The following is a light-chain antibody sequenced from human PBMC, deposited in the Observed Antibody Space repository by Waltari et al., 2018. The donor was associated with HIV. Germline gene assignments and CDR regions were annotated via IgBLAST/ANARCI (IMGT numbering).Light chain of an antibody. CDR3: LLSFNGVVV. CDR2: DTS. J-gene: IGLJ2*01. Sequence: QAVVTQEPSLTVSPGGTVTLTCASSTGAVTSGNCPYWFQRSPGQAPKPLLYDTSNRHSWTPARFSGSLLGGKTALTLSGAQFEDEADYFCLLSFNGVVVFGGGTSLTVL. CDR1: TGAVTSGNC. V-gene: IGLV7-46*01.